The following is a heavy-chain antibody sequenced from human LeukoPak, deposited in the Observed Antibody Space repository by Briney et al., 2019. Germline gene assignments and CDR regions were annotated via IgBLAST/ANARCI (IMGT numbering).Heavy chain of an antibody. CDR1: GGSISSSSYY. V-gene: IGHV4-39*01. Sequence: PSETLSLTCTVSGGSISSSSYYWGWIRQPPGKGLEWIGSIYYSGSTYYNPSLKSRVTISVDTSKNQFSLKLSSVTAADTAVYYCGRGGHCSSTSCLSIWFDPWGQGTLVTVSS. D-gene: IGHD2-2*01. J-gene: IGHJ5*02. CDR2: IYYSGST. CDR3: GRGGHCSSTSCLSIWFDP.